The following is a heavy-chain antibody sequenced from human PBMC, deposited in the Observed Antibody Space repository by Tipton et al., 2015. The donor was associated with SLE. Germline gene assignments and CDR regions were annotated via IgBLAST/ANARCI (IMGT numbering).Heavy chain of an antibody. CDR1: GGSISNYY. V-gene: IGHV4-4*07. D-gene: IGHD6-19*01. CDR2: IYTSGST. Sequence: TLSLTCTVSGGSISNYYWSWIRQPAGKGLEWIGRIYTSGSTNYNPSLKSRVTMSVDTSKNQFSLKLSSVTAADTAVYYCARDHPVAGPFDYWGPGTLVTVSS. J-gene: IGHJ4*02. CDR3: ARDHPVAGPFDY.